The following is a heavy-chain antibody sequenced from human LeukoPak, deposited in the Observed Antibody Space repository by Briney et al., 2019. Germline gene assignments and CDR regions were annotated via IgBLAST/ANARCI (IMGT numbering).Heavy chain of an antibody. CDR1: GFTFSSYS. CDR2: ISSSSSYI. Sequence: GGSLRLSCAASGFTFSSYSMNWVRQAPGKGLEWVSSISSSSSYIYYADPVKGRFTISRDNAKNSLYLQMNSLRAEDTAVYYCAAEAGTRWFDPWGQGTLVTVSS. J-gene: IGHJ5*02. D-gene: IGHD6-19*01. V-gene: IGHV3-21*01. CDR3: AAEAGTRWFDP.